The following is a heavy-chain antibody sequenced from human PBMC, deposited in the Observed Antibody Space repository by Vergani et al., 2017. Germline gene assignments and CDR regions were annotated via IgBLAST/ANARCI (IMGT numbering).Heavy chain of an antibody. CDR1: GYSFTSYW. CDR3: AGMVRGVTPYYYYNYYMDV. Sequence: EVQLVQSGAEVKKPGESLKISCKGSGYSFTSYWIGWVRQMPGKGLEWMGIIYPGDSDTRYSPSFQGQVTISADKAISTAYLQWSSLKASDTAMYYCAGMVRGVTPYYYYNYYMDVWGKEPTVTVSS. D-gene: IGHD3-10*01. CDR2: IYPGDSDT. J-gene: IGHJ6*03. V-gene: IGHV5-51*01.